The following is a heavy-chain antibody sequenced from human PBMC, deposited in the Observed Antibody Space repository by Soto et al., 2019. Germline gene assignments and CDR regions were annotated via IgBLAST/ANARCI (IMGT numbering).Heavy chain of an antibody. Sequence: KASETLSLTCSVSGGSISNGGYYWSWIRQYPGKGLEWVGYIYYNGNAYYNTSLRSQAVISVDTSKDQFFLQLSSVTAADTAVYYCARDSPYCNGPSCASGRYPYYSMDVWGQGTTVTVSS. D-gene: IGHD2-2*01. CDR3: ARDSPYCNGPSCASGRYPYYSMDV. V-gene: IGHV4-31*01. CDR2: IYYNGNA. J-gene: IGHJ6*02. CDR1: GGSISNGGYY.